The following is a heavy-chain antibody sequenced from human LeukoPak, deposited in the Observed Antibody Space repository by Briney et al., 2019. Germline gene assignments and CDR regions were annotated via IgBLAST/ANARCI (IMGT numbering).Heavy chain of an antibody. J-gene: IGHJ6*03. Sequence: PSGTLSLTCTVSGGSISSYYWSWIRQPAGKGLEWIGRIYTSGSTNYNPSLKSRVTMSVDTSKNQFSLKPSSVTAADTAVYYCARVTGGYYYYYYMDVWGKGTTVTVSS. CDR2: IYTSGST. V-gene: IGHV4-4*07. D-gene: IGHD2-15*01. CDR3: ARVTGGYYYYYYMDV. CDR1: GGSISSYY.